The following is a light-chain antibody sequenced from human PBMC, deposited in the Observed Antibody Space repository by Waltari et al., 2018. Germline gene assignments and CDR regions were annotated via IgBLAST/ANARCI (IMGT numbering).Light chain of an antibody. J-gene: IGLJ3*02. CDR1: SSDVGGYDY. CDR3: LSVGGGQ. CDR2: NVN. Sequence: QSALTQPRSVSGSPGQSVAISCTGSSSDVGGYDYVSWYQQHPGKAPKLMIYNVNERPSVVPDRFSGSKSGNTASLTISGLQADGEAEYYCLSVGGGQFGRGTNLTVL. V-gene: IGLV2-11*01.